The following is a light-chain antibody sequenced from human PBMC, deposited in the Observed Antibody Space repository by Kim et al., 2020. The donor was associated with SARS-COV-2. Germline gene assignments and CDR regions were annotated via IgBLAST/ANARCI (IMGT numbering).Light chain of an antibody. CDR2: EVN. J-gene: IGLJ2*01. Sequence: GQSIAISCTGTSSDIGAYNYVSGYQQYPGKVPKLMIYEVNKRPSGVSNRFSGSKSGNTASLTISGLQAEDEADYYCSSYTSSRTLIFGGGTQLTVL. V-gene: IGLV2-14*03. CDR3: SSYTSSRTLI. CDR1: SSDIGAYNY.